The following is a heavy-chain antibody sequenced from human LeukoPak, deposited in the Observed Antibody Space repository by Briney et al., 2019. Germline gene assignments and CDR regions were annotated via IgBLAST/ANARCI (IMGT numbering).Heavy chain of an antibody. CDR1: GFTFSSYA. V-gene: IGHV3-23*01. Sequence: GESLRLSCAASGFTFSSYAMSWVRQAPGKGLEWVSAISGSGGSTYYADSVKGRFTISRDNSKNTLYPQMNSLRAEDTAVYYCAKVPRRLEAFDYWGQGTLVTVSS. CDR2: ISGSGGST. CDR3: AKVPRRLEAFDY. D-gene: IGHD3-3*01. J-gene: IGHJ4*02.